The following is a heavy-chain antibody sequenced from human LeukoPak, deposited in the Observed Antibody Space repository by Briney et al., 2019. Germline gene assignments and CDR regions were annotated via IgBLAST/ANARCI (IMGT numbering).Heavy chain of an antibody. Sequence: PGGSLRLSCAASGFTFSDYYMDWVRQAPGKGLEWVGRSRNKANSYSTEYAASVKGRFTISRDDSKNSLYLQMNSLKTEDTAVYYCARGNGYDWRSFDSWGQGTLVTVSS. V-gene: IGHV3-72*01. CDR1: GFTFSDYY. CDR2: SRNKANSYST. J-gene: IGHJ4*02. CDR3: ARGNGYDWRSFDS. D-gene: IGHD5-12*01.